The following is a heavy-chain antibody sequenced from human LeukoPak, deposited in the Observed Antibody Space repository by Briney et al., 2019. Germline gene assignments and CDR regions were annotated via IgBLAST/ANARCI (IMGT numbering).Heavy chain of an antibody. D-gene: IGHD5-12*01. CDR3: ARRGPELDY. J-gene: IGHJ4*02. CDR1: GGSFSGYY. V-gene: IGHV4-34*01. CDR2: INHSGST. Sequence: SETLSLTCAVYGGSFSGYYWSWIRQPPGKGLEWIREINHSGSTNYNPSLKSRVTISVDTSKNQFSLKLSSVTAADTAVYYCARRGPELDYWGQGTLVTVSS.